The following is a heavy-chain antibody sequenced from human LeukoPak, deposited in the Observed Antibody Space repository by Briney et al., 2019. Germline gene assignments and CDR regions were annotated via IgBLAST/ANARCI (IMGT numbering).Heavy chain of an antibody. Sequence: ASVKVSCKASGYTFTAYYMHWVRQAPGQGLEWMGWINPNSGGTNYAQKFKGWVTLTRDTSINTTYMELSRLASDVTAVYFCARGTPGSYLGYWGQGTLVTVSP. J-gene: IGHJ4*02. D-gene: IGHD3-16*02. CDR3: ARGTPGSYLGY. CDR1: GYTFTAYY. CDR2: INPNSGGT. V-gene: IGHV1-2*04.